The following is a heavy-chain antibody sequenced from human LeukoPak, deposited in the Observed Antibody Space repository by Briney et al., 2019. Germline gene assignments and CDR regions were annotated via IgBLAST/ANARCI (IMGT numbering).Heavy chain of an antibody. CDR3: AREGYDFWSGYYASNWFDP. CDR1: GGSFSGYY. V-gene: IGHV4-34*01. D-gene: IGHD3-3*01. Sequence: PSETLSLTCAVYGGSFSGYYWSWIRQPPGKGLEWIGEINHSGSTNYNPSLKSRVTISVDTSKNQFSLKLSSVTAADTAVYYCAREGYDFWSGYYASNWFDPWGQGTLVTVSS. J-gene: IGHJ5*02. CDR2: INHSGST.